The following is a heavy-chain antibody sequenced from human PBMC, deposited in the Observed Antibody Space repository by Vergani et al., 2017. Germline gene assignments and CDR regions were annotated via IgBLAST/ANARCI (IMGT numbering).Heavy chain of an antibody. Sequence: QLHLQESCPGLVKPSETLSLTCTVSGGSITSSSYYLGWLRQPPGKGLEWIGNIYHSGGAYYNPSLKGRVTISVDTSKNQFSLEVTSVTAADTAIYFCARTESFILRYFHWALWGQGTLVTVAS. D-gene: IGHD3-9*01. V-gene: IGHV4-39*01. CDR3: ARTESFILRYFHWAL. J-gene: IGHJ4*02. CDR2: IYHSGGA. CDR1: GGSITSSSYY.